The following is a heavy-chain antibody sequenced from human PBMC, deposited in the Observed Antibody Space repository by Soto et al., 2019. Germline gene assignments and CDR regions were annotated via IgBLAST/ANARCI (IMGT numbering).Heavy chain of an antibody. CDR3: VRGYCTTSPCSGDFQF. D-gene: IGHD2-15*01. Sequence: ASVKVSCKASGYNFTTYFIHLVRQAPGQGLEWMGMIHPSGDTGYAQKFRGRVTMTIDTSTTTAYMELRNLTSEDTAVYFSVRGYCTTSPCSGDFQFWGQGTLVTVSS. V-gene: IGHV1-46*01. CDR1: GYNFTTYF. J-gene: IGHJ1*01. CDR2: IHPSGDT.